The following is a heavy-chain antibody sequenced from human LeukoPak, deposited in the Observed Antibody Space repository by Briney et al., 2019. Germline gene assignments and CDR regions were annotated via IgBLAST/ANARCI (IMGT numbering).Heavy chain of an antibody. CDR1: GGSISNYY. Sequence: PSETLSLTCTVSGGSISNYYWNWLRQPPGKGLEWIGYIYYSGSTKYNPSLKSRVTMSLDTSKKQFSLRLTSVTAADTAVYYCARGFDSKSTYFDCWGLGTLVTVSS. J-gene: IGHJ4*02. CDR2: IYYSGST. D-gene: IGHD5-12*01. V-gene: IGHV4-59*01. CDR3: ARGFDSKSTYFDC.